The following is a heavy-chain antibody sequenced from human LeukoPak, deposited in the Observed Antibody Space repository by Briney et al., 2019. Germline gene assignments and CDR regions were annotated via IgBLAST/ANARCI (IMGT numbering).Heavy chain of an antibody. CDR2: IYHSGST. J-gene: IGHJ4*02. V-gene: IGHV4-38-2*02. Sequence: PSETLSLTCTVSGGSISSYYWGWIRQPPGKGLEWIGSIYHSGSTYYNPSLKSRVTISVDTSKNQFSLKLSSVTAADTAVYYCASIYGSGSYVFDYWGQGTLVTVSS. CDR3: ASIYGSGSYVFDY. D-gene: IGHD3-10*01. CDR1: GGSISSYY.